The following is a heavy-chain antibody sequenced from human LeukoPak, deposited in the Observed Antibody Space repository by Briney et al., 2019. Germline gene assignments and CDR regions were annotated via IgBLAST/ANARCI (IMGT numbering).Heavy chain of an antibody. Sequence: GGSLRLSCVASGLTFSGYGIHWVRQAPGKGLEWVAFIQYDAIDKYYLESVKGRFTISRDNSKNTLYLQINSLRTEDTAVYYXXXXXXXXXXXXGYXGXXTXVXVSS. J-gene: IGHJ4*02. CDR1: GLTFSGYG. CDR2: IQYDAIDK. CDR3: XXXXXXXXXXXGY. V-gene: IGHV3-30*02.